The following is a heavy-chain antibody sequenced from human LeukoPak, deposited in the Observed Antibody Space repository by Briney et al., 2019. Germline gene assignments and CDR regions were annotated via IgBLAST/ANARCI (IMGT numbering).Heavy chain of an antibody. V-gene: IGHV3-23*01. CDR2: IDDSGVIR. CDR1: GFTFSGYP. Sequence: PGKSLRLSCAASGFTFSGYPIHWVRQAPGKGLEWVSRIDDSGVIRSYADSVKGRFTISRDNSKMTLTLQMNSLRAEDTAVYYCAKRLKRNYYYHYAMDVWGQGTTVTVSS. CDR3: AKRLKRNYYYHYAMDV. D-gene: IGHD3-22*01. J-gene: IGHJ6*02.